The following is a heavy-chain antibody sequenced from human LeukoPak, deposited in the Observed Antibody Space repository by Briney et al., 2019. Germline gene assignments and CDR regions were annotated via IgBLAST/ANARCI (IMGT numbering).Heavy chain of an antibody. CDR2: IWYDGSNK. V-gene: IGHV3-33*08. CDR1: GFTFSDYA. Sequence: PGGSLRLSCAASGFTFSDYAMSWVRQAPGKGLEWVAVIWYDGSNKYYADSVKGRFTISRDNSKNTLYLQMNSLRAEDTAVYYCARDHLRSTVTSYIDYWGQGTLVTVSS. CDR3: ARDHLRSTVTSYIDY. J-gene: IGHJ4*02. D-gene: IGHD4-17*01.